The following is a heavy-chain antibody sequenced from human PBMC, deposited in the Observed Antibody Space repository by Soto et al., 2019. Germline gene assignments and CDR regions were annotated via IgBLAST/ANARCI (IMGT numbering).Heavy chain of an antibody. CDR1: GVTFRNAW. Sequence: PGGPMRFSGAASGVTFRNAWMSWVRQAPGKGLEWVGRIKSKTDGGTTDYAAPVKGIFTISRDDSKNTLYLQMNSLKTEDTAVYYCSTLWFGELLYYYVMDVWGQGTTVTVTS. J-gene: IGHJ6*01. D-gene: IGHD3-10*01. CDR2: IKSKTDGGTT. CDR3: STLWFGELLYYYVMDV. V-gene: IGHV3-15*01.